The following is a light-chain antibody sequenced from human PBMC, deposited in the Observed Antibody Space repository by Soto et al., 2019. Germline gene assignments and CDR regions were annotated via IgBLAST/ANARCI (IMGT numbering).Light chain of an antibody. CDR3: QQYKDWPTT. V-gene: IGKV3-15*01. J-gene: IGKJ1*01. CDR2: GAS. Sequence: EIVLTQSPTTLFVFYGPRDSHHCRASQSVSTTVAWYHQKPGQAPRLLVYGASTRATGIPARFSGSGAGTDFTLTITSLQSEDFGVYVCQQYKDWPTTFGQGTKVDI. CDR1: QSVSTT.